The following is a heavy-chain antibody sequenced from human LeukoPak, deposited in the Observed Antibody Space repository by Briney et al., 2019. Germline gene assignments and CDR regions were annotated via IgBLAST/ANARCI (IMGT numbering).Heavy chain of an antibody. Sequence: PSETLSLTCTVSNASISSNTYYRAWIRQPPGKGLEYIGSINYRGSTYYNPSLKSRVTLSVDTSKNQFSLKLNSVTAADTTVYYCATYKYDYVWGNQHFDYWGQGTLVAVSS. CDR1: NASISSNTYY. CDR3: ATYKYDYVWGNQHFDY. CDR2: INYRGST. D-gene: IGHD3-16*01. J-gene: IGHJ4*02. V-gene: IGHV4-39*07.